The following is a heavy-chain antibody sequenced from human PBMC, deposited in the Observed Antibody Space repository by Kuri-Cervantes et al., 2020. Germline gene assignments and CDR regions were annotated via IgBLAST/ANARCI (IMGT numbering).Heavy chain of an antibody. V-gene: IGHV3-23*01. CDR2: ISASGGST. Sequence: GESLKISCAASGFTFSNHAMSWVRQAPGKGLEWVSTISASGGSTYYADSVKGRSTISRDNSKNTLYLEVNSLRAEDTAVYYCAKGDYYDMSVKDGMDVWGQGTTVTVSS. CDR3: AKGDYYDMSVKDGMDV. CDR1: GFTFSNHA. J-gene: IGHJ6*02. D-gene: IGHD3-22*01.